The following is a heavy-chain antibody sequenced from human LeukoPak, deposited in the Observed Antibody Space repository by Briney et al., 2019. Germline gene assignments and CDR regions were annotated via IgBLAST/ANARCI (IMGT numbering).Heavy chain of an antibody. CDR1: GFTLITYW. Sequence: GGSLRLSCAASGFTLITYWMSWVRQAPGKGLEWVANIKQDGSEKYYVDSVKGRFTISRDNAKSSLYLQMNSLRAEDTAVYYCARDPRGFTFVGMDVWGKGTTVTVSS. D-gene: IGHD3-16*01. V-gene: IGHV3-7*01. CDR3: ARDPRGFTFVGMDV. CDR2: IKQDGSEK. J-gene: IGHJ6*04.